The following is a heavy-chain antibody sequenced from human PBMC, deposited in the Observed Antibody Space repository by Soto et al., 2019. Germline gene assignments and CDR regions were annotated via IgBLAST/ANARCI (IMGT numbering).Heavy chain of an antibody. CDR2: INTDGSYR. V-gene: IGHV3-7*04. D-gene: IGHD3-10*01. J-gene: IGHJ4*02. CDR3: ARAPFFGAFDY. Sequence: EVQPVESGGGLVQPGGSLRLSCAVSGFTFSHYWMAWVRQAPGKGLEWVADINTDGSYRDYVDSVKGRFTISRDNAKNSLYLQMNSLRSEDTAVYYCARAPFFGAFDYWGQGTLVTVSS. CDR1: GFTFSHYW.